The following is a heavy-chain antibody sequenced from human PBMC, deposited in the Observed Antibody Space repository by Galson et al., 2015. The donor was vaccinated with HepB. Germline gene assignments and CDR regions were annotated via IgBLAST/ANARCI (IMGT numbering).Heavy chain of an antibody. CDR2: IWYDGSNK. J-gene: IGHJ4*02. Sequence: SLRLSCAASGFTFSSYGMHWVRQAPGKGLEWVAVIWYDGSNKYYADSVKGRFTISRDNSKNTLYLQMNSLRAEDTAVYYCARETGYYGSGPNMGYWGQGTLVTVSS. CDR3: ARETGYYGSGPNMGY. V-gene: IGHV3-33*01. D-gene: IGHD3-10*01. CDR1: GFTFSSYG.